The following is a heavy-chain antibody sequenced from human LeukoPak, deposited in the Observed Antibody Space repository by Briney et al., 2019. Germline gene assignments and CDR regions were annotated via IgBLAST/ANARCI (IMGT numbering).Heavy chain of an antibody. CDR2: IYYSGST. CDR1: GGSISSSSYY. CDR3: AKDDDSSGPDY. D-gene: IGHD3-22*01. V-gene: IGHV4-39*02. Sequence: SETLSLTCTVSGGSISSSSYYWGWIRQPPGKGLEWIGSIYYSGSTYYNPSLKSRVTISVDTSKNQFSLKLSSVTAADTAVYYCAKDDDSSGPDYWGQGTLVTVSS. J-gene: IGHJ4*02.